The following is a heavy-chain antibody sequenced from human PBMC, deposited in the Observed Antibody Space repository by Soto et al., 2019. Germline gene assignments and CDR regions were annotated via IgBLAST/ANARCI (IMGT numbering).Heavy chain of an antibody. CDR2: IYYSGST. CDR3: ARVSWDVRWHTRFDY. Sequence: QVQLQESGPGLVKPSQTLSLTCTVSGGSISSGDCYWSWIRQPPGKGLEWIGYIYYSGSTYYNPSLKSRVTISVDTSKNQFSLKLSSVTAADTAVYYCARVSWDVRWHTRFDYWGQGTLVTVSS. D-gene: IGHD4-17*01. V-gene: IGHV4-30-4*01. J-gene: IGHJ4*02. CDR1: GGSISSGDCY.